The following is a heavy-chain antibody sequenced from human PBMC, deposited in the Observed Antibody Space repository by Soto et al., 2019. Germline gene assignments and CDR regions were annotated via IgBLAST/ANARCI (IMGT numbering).Heavy chain of an antibody. Sequence: QVQLVQSGAEVKKPGSSVKVSCKASGGNFSSYAISWMRQAPRKGLEWMGGIIPIFGTANYAQKFQGRVTITADESTSTAYMELSSLRSEDTAVYYCARSVVTPGIQLWFFDYWGQGTLVTVSS. V-gene: IGHV1-69*12. CDR3: ARSVVTPGIQLWFFDY. CDR2: IIPIFGTA. J-gene: IGHJ4*02. D-gene: IGHD5-18*01. CDR1: GGNFSSYA.